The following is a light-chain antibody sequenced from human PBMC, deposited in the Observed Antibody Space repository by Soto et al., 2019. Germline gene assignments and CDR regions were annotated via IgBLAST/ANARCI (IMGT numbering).Light chain of an antibody. J-gene: IGLJ1*01. CDR2: EVS. Sequence: LSQPVSVPGSPRQSTTISCTGNISDVGGYNYVSWYQQHPGKAPKLMIYEVSSRPSGVSNRFSGSKTGNTASLTISGRQAEAEADYCLTSYASSSTYIFGTGTESAVL. V-gene: IGLV2-14*01. CDR1: ISDVGGYNY. CDR3: TSYASSSTYI.